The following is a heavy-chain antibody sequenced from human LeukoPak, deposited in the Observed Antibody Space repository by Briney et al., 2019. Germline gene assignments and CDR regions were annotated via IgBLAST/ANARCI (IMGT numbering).Heavy chain of an antibody. CDR3: ARGQYDYGHPPRMDV. V-gene: IGHV4-34*01. D-gene: IGHD4/OR15-4a*01. Sequence: PSETLSLTCDVYGASFTGYYWSWIRQSPGKGLEWIGEMNQRGSMNYNPSLKSRVTILVDTSENQFSLKLSSVTAADTAVYYCARGQYDYGHPPRMDVWGKGTTVTISS. CDR2: MNQRGSM. CDR1: GASFTGYY. J-gene: IGHJ6*04.